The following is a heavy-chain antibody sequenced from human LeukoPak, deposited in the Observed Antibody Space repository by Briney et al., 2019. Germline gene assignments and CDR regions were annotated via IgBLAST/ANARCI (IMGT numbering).Heavy chain of an antibody. J-gene: IGHJ6*03. V-gene: IGHV1-69*05. CDR3: ARNRRVIREKYYYYYYYMDV. CDR1: GGTFSSYA. CDR2: IIPIFGTA. D-gene: IGHD2-21*01. Sequence: ASVKVSCKASGGTFSSYAISWVRQAPGQGLEWMGRIIPIFGTANYAQKFQGRVTITTDESTSTAYMELSSLRSEDTDVYYRARNRRVIREKYYYYYYYMDVWGKGTTVTVSS.